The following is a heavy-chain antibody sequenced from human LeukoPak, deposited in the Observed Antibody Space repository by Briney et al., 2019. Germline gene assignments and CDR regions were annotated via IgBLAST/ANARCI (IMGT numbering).Heavy chain of an antibody. J-gene: IGHJ4*02. Sequence: GGSLRLSCTTYGFTFGDYGMNWVRQAPGKGLEWVSSTSSSSSYIYYADSVKGRFTISRDNAKKSLYLQMNRLRAEDTAVYLCARADTSDILTGYSDYWGQGTLVTVSS. CDR2: TSSSSSYI. D-gene: IGHD3-9*01. CDR1: GFTFGDYG. CDR3: ARADTSDILTGYSDY. V-gene: IGHV3-21*01.